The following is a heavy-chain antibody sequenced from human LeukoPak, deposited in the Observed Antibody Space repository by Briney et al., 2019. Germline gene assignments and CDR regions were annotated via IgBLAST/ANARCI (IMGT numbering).Heavy chain of an antibody. CDR2: ISGSGGST. V-gene: IGHV3-23*01. J-gene: IGHJ5*02. D-gene: IGHD3-16*02. Sequence: PGGSLRLSCAASGFTFSSYAMSWVRQAPGKGLEWVSAISGSGGSTYYADSVKGRFTISRDNSKNTLYLQMNSLRAEDTAVYYCAKVTVPVMITFGGVITWGQGTLVTVSS. CDR3: AKVTVPVMITFGGVIT. CDR1: GFTFSSYA.